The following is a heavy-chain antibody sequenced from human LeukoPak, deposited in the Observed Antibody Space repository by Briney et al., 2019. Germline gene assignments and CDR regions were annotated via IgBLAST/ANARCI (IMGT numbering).Heavy chain of an antibody. CDR2: IYYSGST. J-gene: IGHJ4*02. D-gene: IGHD3-22*01. V-gene: IGHV4-59*08. CDR1: GGSISSYY. Sequence: SETLSLTCTVSGGSISSYYWSWIRQPPGKGVEWIGYIYYSGSTNYNPSLKSRVTISVDTSKNQFSLKLSSVTAADTAVYYCARGRDYYDSSGYYSGDYWSQGTLVTVSS. CDR3: ARGRDYYDSSGYYSGDY.